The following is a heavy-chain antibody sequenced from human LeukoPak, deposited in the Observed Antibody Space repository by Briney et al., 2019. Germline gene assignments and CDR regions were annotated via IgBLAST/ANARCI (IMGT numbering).Heavy chain of an antibody. CDR2: IYYSGST. D-gene: IGHD4-11*01. CDR1: GGSISSGGYY. V-gene: IGHV4-31*03. CDR3: ARCKLQYYFDY. J-gene: IGHJ4*02. Sequence: TSETLSLTCTVSGGSISSGGYYWSWIRQHPGKGLEWIGYIYYSGSTYYNPSLKSRVTISVDTSKNQFSLKLSSVTAADTAVYYCARCKLQYYFDYWGQGTLVTVSS.